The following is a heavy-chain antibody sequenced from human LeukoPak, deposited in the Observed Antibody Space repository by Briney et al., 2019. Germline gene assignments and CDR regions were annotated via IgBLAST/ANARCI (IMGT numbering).Heavy chain of an antibody. CDR1: GGSFSGYY. CDR2: INHSGST. D-gene: IGHD3-22*01. CDR3: ARLRPYDSSGYYPDY. V-gene: IGHV4-34*01. Sequence: KPSETLTLTCAVYGGSFSGYYWSWIRQPPGKGLEWIGEINHSGSTNYNPSLKSRVTISVDTSKNQFSLKLSSVTAADTAVYYCARLRPYDSSGYYPDYWGQGTLVTVSS. J-gene: IGHJ4*02.